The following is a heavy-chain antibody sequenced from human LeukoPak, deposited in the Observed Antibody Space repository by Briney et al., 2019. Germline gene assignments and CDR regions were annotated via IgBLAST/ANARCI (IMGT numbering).Heavy chain of an antibody. V-gene: IGHV3-23*01. Sequence: PGGSLRLSCAASGFTVSSNYMSWVRQAPGKGLEWVSAISGSGGSTYYADSVKGRFTISRDNSKNTLYLQMNSLRAEDTAVYYCAKEAARGFYNWFDPWGQGTLVTVSS. CDR1: GFTVSSNY. CDR2: ISGSGGST. CDR3: AKEAARGFYNWFDP. J-gene: IGHJ5*02. D-gene: IGHD6-6*01.